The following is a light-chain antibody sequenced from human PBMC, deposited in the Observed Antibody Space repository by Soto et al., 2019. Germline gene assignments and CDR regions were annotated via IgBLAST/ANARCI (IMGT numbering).Light chain of an antibody. J-gene: IGKJ1*01. CDR1: QGISNY. CDR3: QKYDSVPWT. V-gene: IGKV1-27*01. Sequence: DIQMTQSPSSLSAFVGDRVTIACRATQGISNYLAWYQQKPGKVPRLLIYAASTLQSGVPSRFRGSGSGTDFTLTITSLQPEDSATYYCQKYDSVPWTFGQGTKVQIK. CDR2: AAS.